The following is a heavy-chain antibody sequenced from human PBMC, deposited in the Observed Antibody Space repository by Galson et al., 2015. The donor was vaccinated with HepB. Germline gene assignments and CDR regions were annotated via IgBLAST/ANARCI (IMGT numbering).Heavy chain of an antibody. D-gene: IGHD2-15*01. J-gene: IGHJ5*02. V-gene: IGHV3-30*02. CDR3: AKDNAVVASGFDP. CDR2: IQYDGTKK. CDR1: GFTFNIYG. Sequence: SLRLSCAASGFTFNIYGMNWVRQAPGKGLEWVAFIQYDGTKKYYVDSVKGRFTISRDNSKSTLYLQMNSLKIEDTAIYYCAKDNAVVASGFDPWGQGTLVTVSS.